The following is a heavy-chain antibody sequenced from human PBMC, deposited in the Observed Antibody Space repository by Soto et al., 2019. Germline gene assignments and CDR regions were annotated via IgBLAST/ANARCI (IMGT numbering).Heavy chain of an antibody. D-gene: IGHD3-10*01. Sequence: EVQLLESGGGLVQPGGSLRLSCAASGFIFSSYAMIWVRQAPGKGLEWVSGISGSGGSTFYVDSVRGRFTISRDNSKNTLYLQMNSLRAEDTAVYYCAKGGGLWFGELPYDYWGQGTPVTVSS. CDR3: AKGGGLWFGELPYDY. CDR1: GFIFSSYA. J-gene: IGHJ4*02. V-gene: IGHV3-23*01. CDR2: ISGSGGST.